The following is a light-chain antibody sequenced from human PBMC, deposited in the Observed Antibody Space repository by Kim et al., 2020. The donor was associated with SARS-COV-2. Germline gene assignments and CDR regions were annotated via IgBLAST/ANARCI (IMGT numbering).Light chain of an antibody. CDR1: QDISNY. CDR2: DAS. CDR3: QQYDNLPALT. Sequence: SVGDRVTITCQASQDISNYLNWYQQKPGKAPKLLIYDASNLETGVPSMFSGSGSGTDFTFTISSLQPEDIATYYCQQYDNLPALTFGGGTKVDIK. V-gene: IGKV1-33*01. J-gene: IGKJ4*01.